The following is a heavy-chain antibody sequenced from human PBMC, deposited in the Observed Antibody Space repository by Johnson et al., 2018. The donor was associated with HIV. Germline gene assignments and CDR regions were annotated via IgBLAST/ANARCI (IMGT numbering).Heavy chain of an antibody. CDR3: TKLVGYCSGGGCYTPGDI. J-gene: IGHJ3*02. V-gene: IGHV3-15*01. Sequence: VQLVESGGGVVQPGGSLRLSCAASGFTFSSYAMSWVRQAPGKGLEWVGRIKRKIEGETTDYAAPVKGRFTISRDDSKNTLYLQMNSLTTEDTAVYYCTKLVGYCSGGGCYTPGDIWGQGTMVTVSS. D-gene: IGHD2-15*01. CDR2: IKRKIEGETT. CDR1: GFTFSSYA.